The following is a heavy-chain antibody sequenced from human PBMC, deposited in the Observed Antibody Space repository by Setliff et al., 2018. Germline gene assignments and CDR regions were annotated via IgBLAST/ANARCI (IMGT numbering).Heavy chain of an antibody. CDR3: ARASVVHAIAVGY. D-gene: IGHD2-15*01. J-gene: IGHJ4*02. V-gene: IGHV4-4*07. Sequence: PSETLSLTCTVSGGSISSHYWTWIRQPAGKGLEWIGRLYTSGDTNYNPSLKSRVSMSLDTSKNQFSLKLSSVTAADTAVYYCARASVVHAIAVGYWGQGTLVTVSS. CDR1: GGSISSHY. CDR2: LYTSGDT.